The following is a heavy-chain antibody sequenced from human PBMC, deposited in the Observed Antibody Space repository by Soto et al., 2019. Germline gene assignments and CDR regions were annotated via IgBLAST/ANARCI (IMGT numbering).Heavy chain of an antibody. J-gene: IGHJ6*02. CDR2: VNNDGTDT. Sequence: EVQLVESGGGLVQPGGSLRLSCAASGFTFSNYWMYWVRQAPGKGLVWVSRVNNDGTDTTHADSVKGRFTISRDNAENTLYLQMNSLRAEDTAVYYCARGGLQHALDVWGQGSTVSVSS. D-gene: IGHD6-13*01. CDR3: ARGGLQHALDV. V-gene: IGHV3-74*03. CDR1: GFTFSNYW.